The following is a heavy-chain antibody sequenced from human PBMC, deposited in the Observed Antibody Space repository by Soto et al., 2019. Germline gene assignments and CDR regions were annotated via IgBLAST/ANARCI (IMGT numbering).Heavy chain of an antibody. CDR2: IYYSGST. CDR3: ARDVRSIAAAIVGGMDV. Sequence: PSETLSLTCTVSVVSISSYYWSWIRHPPGKGLEWIGYIYYSGSTNYNPSLKTRVTISVDTSKNQFSLKLSSVTAADTAVYYCARDVRSIAAAIVGGMDVWGQGTTVTVSS. D-gene: IGHD6-13*01. J-gene: IGHJ6*02. V-gene: IGHV4-59*01. CDR1: VVSISSYY.